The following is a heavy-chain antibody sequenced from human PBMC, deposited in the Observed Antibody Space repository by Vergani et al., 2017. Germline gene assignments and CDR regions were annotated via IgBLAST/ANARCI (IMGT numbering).Heavy chain of an antibody. J-gene: IGHJ4*02. CDR3: ASGVVRGEGVFDY. Sequence: LVQSGPEVKEPGASVKVSCKASGGTFSSYAISWVRQAPGQGLEWMGGIIPIFGTANYAQKFQGRVTITADESTSTAYMELSSLRSEDTAVYYCASGVVRGEGVFDYWGQGTLVTVSS. CDR2: IIPIFGTA. V-gene: IGHV1-69*13. CDR1: GGTFSSYA. D-gene: IGHD3-10*01.